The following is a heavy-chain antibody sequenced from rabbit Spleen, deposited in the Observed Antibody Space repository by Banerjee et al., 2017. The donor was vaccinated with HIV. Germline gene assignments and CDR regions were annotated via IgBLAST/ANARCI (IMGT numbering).Heavy chain of an antibody. V-gene: IGHV1S45*01. CDR1: GFDFSSNA. D-gene: IGHD4-2*01. Sequence: QEQLKETGGGLVQPGGSLTLTCTASGFDFSSNAMNWVRQAPGKGLQWIARIQDHGNGSPWYASWAKGRFTISKISSTTVTLQMTSLTAADTATYFCARDDGGSGWAFGLWGQGTLVTVS. CDR3: ARDDGGSGWAFGL. CDR2: IQDHGNGSP. J-gene: IGHJ4*01.